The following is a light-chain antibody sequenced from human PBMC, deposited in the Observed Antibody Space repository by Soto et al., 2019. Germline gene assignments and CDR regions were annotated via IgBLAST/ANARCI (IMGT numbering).Light chain of an antibody. Sequence: DIRMTKARTTLSSCIGEKLSNSCRASQSVTSWLAWYQQKPGKAPKLLIYDASSLESGVPSRFSGRGSGTEFTLTISSLQPDDFATFYCHQYNSYSPTFGGGTKVDIK. CDR3: HQYNSYSPT. CDR1: QSVTSW. J-gene: IGKJ4*01. CDR2: DAS. V-gene: IGKV1-5*01.